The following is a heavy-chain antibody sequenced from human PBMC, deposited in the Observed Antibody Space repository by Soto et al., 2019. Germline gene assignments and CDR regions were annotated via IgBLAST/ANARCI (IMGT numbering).Heavy chain of an antibody. D-gene: IGHD3-10*01. Sequence: PGGSLRLSCISSGFTFRTYTMNWVRQAPGKGLEWVSGIRGFSPYTFYAESVRGRFTISRDNAKNSLFLQMDSLRAEDTAVYYCARDFRTWEVLPFDYWGQGTLFTVSS. CDR3: ARDFRTWEVLPFDY. CDR2: IRGFSPYT. CDR1: GFTFRTYT. J-gene: IGHJ4*02. V-gene: IGHV3-21*01.